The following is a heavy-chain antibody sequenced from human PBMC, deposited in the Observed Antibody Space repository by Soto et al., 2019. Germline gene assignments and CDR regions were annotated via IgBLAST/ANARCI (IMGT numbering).Heavy chain of an antibody. D-gene: IGHD3-3*01. Sequence: YSVKVTCAASGGTFRSYASTWGLQAPGHGLAWMGGIIPIFVTANYAQKFQGRVTITADASTSTAYMALSSLRYEDMAGYYCARDNGDITTFGVASYYGRDV. CDR1: GGTFRSYA. V-gene: IGHV1-69*01. J-gene: IGHJ6*01. CDR2: IIPIFVTA. CDR3: ARDNGDITTFGVASYYGRDV.